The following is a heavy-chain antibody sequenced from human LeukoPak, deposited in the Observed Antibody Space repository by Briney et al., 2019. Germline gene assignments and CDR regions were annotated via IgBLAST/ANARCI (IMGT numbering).Heavy chain of an antibody. Sequence: SETLSLTCTVSGGSISSYYWSWIRQPAGKGLEWIGRIYTSESTNYNPSLKSRVTMSVDTSNNQFSLKLSSVTAADTAVYYCARGASRSAGLMDVWGKGTTVTVYS. V-gene: IGHV4-4*07. CDR1: GGSISSYY. D-gene: IGHD2/OR15-2a*01. CDR2: IYTSEST. J-gene: IGHJ6*03. CDR3: ARGASRSAGLMDV.